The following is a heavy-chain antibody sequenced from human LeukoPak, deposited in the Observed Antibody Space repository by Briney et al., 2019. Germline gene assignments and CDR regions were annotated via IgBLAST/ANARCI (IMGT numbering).Heavy chain of an antibody. J-gene: IGHJ5*02. D-gene: IGHD3-16*02. CDR2: MNPNSGNT. Sequence: TSVKVSCKASGYTFTSYDINWVRQATGQGLEWMGWMNPNSGNTGSAQRFQGRITMTRDTSISTAYMELSSLRSEDTAVYYCARGPLVRLPSSFDPWGQGTLVTVSS. CDR1: GYTFTSYD. CDR3: ARGPLVRLPSSFDP. V-gene: IGHV1-8*01.